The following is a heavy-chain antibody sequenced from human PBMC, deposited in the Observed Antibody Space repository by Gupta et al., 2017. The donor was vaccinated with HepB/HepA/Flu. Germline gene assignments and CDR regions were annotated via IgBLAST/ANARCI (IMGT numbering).Heavy chain of an antibody. CDR3: AREVPPGTYFDY. V-gene: IGHV3-33*01. CDR1: GFTFSSYG. D-gene: IGHD4/OR15-4a*01. J-gene: IGHJ4*02. Sequence: QVQLVESGGGVVQPGRSLRLSCAASGFTFSSYGMHWVRQAPGKGLEWVAVIWYDGSNKYYADSVKGRFTISRDNSKNTLYLQMNSLRAEDTAVYYCAREVPPGTYFDYWGQGTLVTVSS. CDR2: IWYDGSNK.